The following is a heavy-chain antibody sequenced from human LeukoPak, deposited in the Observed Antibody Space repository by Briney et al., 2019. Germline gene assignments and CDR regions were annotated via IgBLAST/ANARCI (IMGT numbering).Heavy chain of an antibody. CDR2: VYDSGNT. D-gene: IGHD3-22*01. J-gene: IGHJ4*02. CDR3: ARGDTHLHSSGYYYY. Sequence: SETLSLTCNVSGRSISGYYWSWIRQPPGKGLEWIGYVYDSGNTNYNPSLRSRVTISVDTSKDQFSLKLSSVTDADTAVYYCARGDTHLHSSGYYYYWGQGTLVTVSS. V-gene: IGHV4-59*01. CDR1: GRSISGYY.